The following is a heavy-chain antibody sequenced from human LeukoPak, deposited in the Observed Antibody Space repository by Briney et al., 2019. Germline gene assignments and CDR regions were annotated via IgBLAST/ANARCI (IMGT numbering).Heavy chain of an antibody. D-gene: IGHD3-3*01. J-gene: IGHJ4*02. CDR3: ARAFEYYDFWSGYYKGILFDY. CDR2: ISSSSSYI. CDR1: GFTFSSYS. Sequence: GGSLRLSCAASGFTFSSYSMNWVRQAPGKGLEWVSSISSSSSYIYYADSVKGRFTISRDNAKNSLYLQMNSLRAEDTAVYYCARAFEYYDFWSGYYKGILFDYWGQGTLVTVSS. V-gene: IGHV3-21*01.